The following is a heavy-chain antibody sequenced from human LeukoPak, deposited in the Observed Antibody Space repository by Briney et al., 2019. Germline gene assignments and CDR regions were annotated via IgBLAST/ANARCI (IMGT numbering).Heavy chain of an antibody. Sequence: ASVRVSCKASGYTITRYGISWVRQAPGQGLQWLGWISASNGNTNYAQKFRDRVTMSTDTSTGTAYLDVRSLTSDDTAVYYCARDHSNWNYAPDFWGQGTLVIVSS. V-gene: IGHV1-18*01. J-gene: IGHJ4*02. CDR2: ISASNGNT. CDR3: ARDHSNWNYAPDF. D-gene: IGHD1-7*01. CDR1: GYTITRYG.